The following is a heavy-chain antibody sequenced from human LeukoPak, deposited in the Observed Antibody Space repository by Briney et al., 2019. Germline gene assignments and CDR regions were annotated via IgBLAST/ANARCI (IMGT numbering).Heavy chain of an antibody. CDR3: ARGGCGGDCYYYYMDV. J-gene: IGHJ6*03. D-gene: IGHD2-21*01. CDR1: GGSISSYY. V-gene: IGHV4-59*01. Sequence: PSETLSLTCTVSGGSISSYYWSWIRQPPGKGLEWIGYIYYSGTNNYNPSLKSRVTMSVDTSKNQFSLKLTSVTAADTAVYYCARGGCGGDCYYYYMDVWGKGTTVTVSS. CDR2: IYYSGTN.